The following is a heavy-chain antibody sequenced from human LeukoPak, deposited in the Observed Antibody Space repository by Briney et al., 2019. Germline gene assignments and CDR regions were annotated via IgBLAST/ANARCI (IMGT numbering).Heavy chain of an antibody. CDR1: GFTFSSYE. Sequence: GGSLRLSCAASGFTFSSYEMNWVRQAPGKGLEWVSYIRSSGSTIYYADSVKGRFTISRDNAKNSLYLQMNSLRAEDTAVYYCARGSGYYYDSSGYYYPGGDYWGQGTLVTVSS. CDR2: IRSSGSTI. D-gene: IGHD3-22*01. CDR3: ARGSGYYYDSSGYYYPGGDY. V-gene: IGHV3-48*03. J-gene: IGHJ4*02.